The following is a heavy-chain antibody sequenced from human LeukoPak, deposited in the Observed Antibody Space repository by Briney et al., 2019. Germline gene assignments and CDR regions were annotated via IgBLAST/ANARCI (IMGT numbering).Heavy chain of an antibody. CDR2: IYYSGST. V-gene: IGHV4-59*01. CDR1: GGSISSYY. Sequence: PSETLSLTCTVSGGSISSYYWSWIRQPPGKGLEWIGYIYYSGSTNYNPSLKSRVTVSVDTSKNQFSLKLSSVTAADTAVYYCARAMTTVTMLDYWGQGTLVTVSS. J-gene: IGHJ4*02. CDR3: ARAMTTVTMLDY. D-gene: IGHD4-11*01.